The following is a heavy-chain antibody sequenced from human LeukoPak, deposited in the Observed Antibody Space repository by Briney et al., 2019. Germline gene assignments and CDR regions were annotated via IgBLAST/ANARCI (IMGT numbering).Heavy chain of an antibody. CDR1: GVSFSDYY. CDR2: INHSRST. CDR3: ARLRPPYCGGDCYPEFWLDP. Sequence: SETLSLTCAVYGVSFSDYYWSWIRQPPGKGLGWIGEINHSRSTNYNPSLKSRVTISVDPSKNQFSLTLSSVTAADTAVYYCARLRPPYCGGDCYPEFWLDPWGQGTLVAVSS. D-gene: IGHD2-21*02. J-gene: IGHJ5*02. V-gene: IGHV4-34*01.